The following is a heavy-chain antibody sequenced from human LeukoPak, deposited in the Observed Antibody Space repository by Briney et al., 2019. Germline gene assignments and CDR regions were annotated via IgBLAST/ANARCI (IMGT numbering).Heavy chain of an antibody. CDR3: ARVRFVYDSSGYSPRHRNWFDP. CDR1: GYTFTSYD. Sequence: VASVKVSCKASGYTFTSYDINWVRQATGQGLEWMGWMNPNSGNTGYAQKFQGRVTMTRNTSISTAYMELSSLRSEDTAVYYCARVRFVYDSSGYSPRHRNWFDPWGQGTLVTVSS. V-gene: IGHV1-8*02. D-gene: IGHD3-22*01. CDR2: MNPNSGNT. J-gene: IGHJ5*02.